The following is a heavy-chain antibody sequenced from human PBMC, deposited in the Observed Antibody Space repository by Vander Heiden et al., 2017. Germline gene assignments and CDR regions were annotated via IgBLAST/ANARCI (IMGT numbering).Heavy chain of an antibody. J-gene: IGHJ6*02. Sequence: QVQLQESGPGLVKPSETLSLTCTASGGSISRYYWSWVRQPPGKGLEWIGYIYYSGSTNYNPSIKSRVTISVDTSKNQFSLKLSSVTAADTAVYYCARESYYYYGMDVWGQGTTVTVSS. V-gene: IGHV4-59*01. CDR1: GGSISRYY. CDR3: ARESYYYYGMDV. CDR2: IYYSGST.